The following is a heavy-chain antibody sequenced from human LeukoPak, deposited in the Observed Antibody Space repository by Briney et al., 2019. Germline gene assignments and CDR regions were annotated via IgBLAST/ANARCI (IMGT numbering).Heavy chain of an antibody. CDR3: ARLFDSRDVYYFDY. V-gene: IGHV4-59*08. D-gene: IGHD6-13*01. CDR1: GGSISSYY. CDR2: IYYSGST. J-gene: IGHJ4*02. Sequence: SETLSLTCTVSGGSISSYYWSWIRQPPGKGLEWIGYIYYSGSTNYNPSLKSRVTISVDTSKNQFSLKLSSVTAADTAVYYCARLFDSRDVYYFDYWGQGTLVTVSS.